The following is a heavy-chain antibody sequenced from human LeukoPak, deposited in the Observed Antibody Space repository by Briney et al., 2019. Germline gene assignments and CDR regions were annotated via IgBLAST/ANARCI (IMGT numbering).Heavy chain of an antibody. CDR2: INHSGST. D-gene: IGHD3-3*01. V-gene: IGHV4-34*01. CDR3: ARGEGYDFWSGYQIDY. CDR1: GGSFRGYY. Sequence: SETLSLTCAVYGGSFRGYYWSWIRQPPGKGLEWIGEINHSGSTNYNPSLKSRVTISVDTSKNQFSLKLSSVTAADTAVYYCARGEGYDFWSGYQIDYWGQGTLVTVSS. J-gene: IGHJ4*02.